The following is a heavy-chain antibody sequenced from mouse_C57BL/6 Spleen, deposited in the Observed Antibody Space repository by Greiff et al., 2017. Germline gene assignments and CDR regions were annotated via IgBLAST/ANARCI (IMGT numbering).Heavy chain of an antibody. Sequence: EVQLQQSGPVLVKPGASVKMSCKASGYTFTDYYMNWVKQSHGKSLEWIGVINPYNGGTSYNQKFKGKATLTVDKSSSTAYMELNSLTSEDSAVYYCARRGGSSYLYAMDCWGQGTSVTVSS. D-gene: IGHD1-1*01. CDR1: GYTFTDYY. J-gene: IGHJ4*01. CDR3: ARRGGSSYLYAMDC. CDR2: INPYNGGT. V-gene: IGHV1-19*01.